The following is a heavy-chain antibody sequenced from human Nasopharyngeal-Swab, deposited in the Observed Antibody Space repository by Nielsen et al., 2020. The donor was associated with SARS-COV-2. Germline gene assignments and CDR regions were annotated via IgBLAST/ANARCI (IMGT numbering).Heavy chain of an antibody. Sequence: SLKISCAASGFTFDDYAMHWVRQAPGQGLEWVSGISWNSGTTGYADSVKGRFTISRDNAKSSLYLQMNSLRAEDTAVYYCATSAPYCSSTSCYTNRFDPWGQGTLVTVSS. J-gene: IGHJ5*02. V-gene: IGHV3-9*01. CDR3: ATSAPYCSSTSCYTNRFDP. CDR2: ISWNSGTT. D-gene: IGHD2-2*02. CDR1: GFTFDDYA.